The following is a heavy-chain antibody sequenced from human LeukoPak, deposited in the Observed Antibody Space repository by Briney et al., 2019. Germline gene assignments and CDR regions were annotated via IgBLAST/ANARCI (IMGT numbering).Heavy chain of an antibody. J-gene: IGHJ4*02. V-gene: IGHV3-30-3*01. CDR1: GFTFSSYA. D-gene: IGHD2/OR15-2a*01. Sequence: GGSLRLSCAASGFTFSSYAMHWVRQAPGKGLEWVAVISYDGSNKYYADSVKGRFTISRDNSKNTLYLQMNSLRAEDTAVYYCARDIYERPKYYFDYWGQGTLVTVSS. CDR2: ISYDGSNK. CDR3: ARDIYERPKYYFDY.